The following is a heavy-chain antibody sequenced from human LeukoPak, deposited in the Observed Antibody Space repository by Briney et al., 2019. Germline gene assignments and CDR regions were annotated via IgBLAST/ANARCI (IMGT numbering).Heavy chain of an antibody. CDR1: VFTSSIYW. CDR3: ARNRGSSGWYEFDY. V-gene: IGHV3-7*01. D-gene: IGHD6-19*01. CDR2: IKEDGREK. J-gene: IGHJ4*02. Sequence: GGSLRLSCAASVFTSSIYWMSGVRQAPVKGLECVANIKEDGREKYYVDSVKGRFTISRDNAKISLYLQMNSMSAEDTAVYYCARNRGSSGWYEFDYWGEGTLVTVSS.